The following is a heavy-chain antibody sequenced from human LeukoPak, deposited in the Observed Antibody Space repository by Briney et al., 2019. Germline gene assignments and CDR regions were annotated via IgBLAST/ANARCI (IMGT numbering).Heavy chain of an antibody. Sequence: PGGSLRLSCAASGFSFSSHGMSWVRQAPGKGLEWVSGIIGGAGGTYYADSVKGRFTISRDNAQNSLYLHMSSLRAEDTAVYYCARDPYSGGYGDDYYYYMDVWGKGTTVTISS. CDR1: GFSFSSHG. CDR2: IIGGAGGT. V-gene: IGHV3-23*01. J-gene: IGHJ6*03. D-gene: IGHD1-26*01. CDR3: ARDPYSGGYGDDYYYYMDV.